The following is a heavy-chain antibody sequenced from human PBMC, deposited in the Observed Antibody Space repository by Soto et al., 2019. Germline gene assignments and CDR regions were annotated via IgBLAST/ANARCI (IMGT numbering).Heavy chain of an antibody. Sequence: QVRLVQSGAEVKKPGASVKFSCKASGYTFTDYDINWFRQATGQGLEWMGWRNPNNGHTCYAHNFQGRVTMTRSTSISTAYMELSTLRSEDTAVYYCAKGPRNWGVDYWGQGTLVTVSS. V-gene: IGHV1-8*01. D-gene: IGHD7-27*01. CDR3: AKGPRNWGVDY. CDR1: GYTFTDYD. J-gene: IGHJ4*02. CDR2: RNPNNGHT.